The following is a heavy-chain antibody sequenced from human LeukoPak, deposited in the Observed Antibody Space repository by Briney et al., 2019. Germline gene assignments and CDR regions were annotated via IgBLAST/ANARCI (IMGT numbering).Heavy chain of an antibody. Sequence: GGSLRLSCAASGFIFDDYAFSWVRQAPGKGLEWVSGISWSGDSTGYADSVQGRFSISRDNAKNSLYLQMTSLRAEDSALYYCARHSALEGGLYYYYYHMDVWGKGTAVTVTS. CDR2: ISWSGDST. D-gene: IGHD3-16*01. J-gene: IGHJ6*03. CDR1: GFIFDDYA. CDR3: ARHSALEGGLYYYYYHMDV. V-gene: IGHV3-20*04.